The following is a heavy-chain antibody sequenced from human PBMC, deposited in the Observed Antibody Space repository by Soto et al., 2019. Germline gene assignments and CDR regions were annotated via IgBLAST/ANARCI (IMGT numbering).Heavy chain of an antibody. D-gene: IGHD3-22*01. CDR3: ARRVPDRSGYYYSDY. Sequence: PSETLSLTCTVSGVSISSISSYWGWIRQPPGKGLEWIGYIYYSGNTYYNPSLKSRVTIFVDTSKNQFSLKLSSVTAADTAVYYCARRVPDRSGYYYSDYWGQGTLVTVSS. CDR2: IYYSGNT. CDR1: GVSISSISSY. J-gene: IGHJ4*02. V-gene: IGHV4-39*01.